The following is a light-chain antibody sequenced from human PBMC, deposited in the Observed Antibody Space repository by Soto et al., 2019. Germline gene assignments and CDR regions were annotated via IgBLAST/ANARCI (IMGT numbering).Light chain of an antibody. Sequence: DIQMTQSPSTLSASVGDRVTITCRASQTATRRLAWYQQRPGRAPNLLIYEASILQGGVPSRFSGSGSGTEFTLTISSLQPDDFATYYCQQYSSFPLSFGGGTKVEIK. CDR3: QQYSSFPLS. V-gene: IGKV1-5*03. J-gene: IGKJ4*01. CDR1: QTATRR. CDR2: EAS.